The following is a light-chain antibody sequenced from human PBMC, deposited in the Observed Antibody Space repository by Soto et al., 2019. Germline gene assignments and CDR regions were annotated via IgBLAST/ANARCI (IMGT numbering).Light chain of an antibody. J-gene: IGLJ2*01. Sequence: QSVLTQPPSASGSPGQSVTISCTGTSSDVGTYDYVSWYQQHPGKAPKLMIYEVTKRPSGVPDRFSGSKSGNTASLTVSGLQSEDEADYYCSSYTTLITVVFGGGTKLTVL. CDR1: SSDVGTYDY. CDR3: SSYTTLITVV. CDR2: EVT. V-gene: IGLV2-8*01.